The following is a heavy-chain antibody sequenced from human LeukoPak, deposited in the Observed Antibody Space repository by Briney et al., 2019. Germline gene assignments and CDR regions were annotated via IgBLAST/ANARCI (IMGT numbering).Heavy chain of an antibody. Sequence: PGGSLRLSCEASGFTFSTYTMNWVRQAPGKGLEWVASISSSSDYIYYADPVKGRFSISRDNAKKSLNLQMNSLRAEDTAVYYCAREVPAAMSGFGIWGQGTMVTVSS. D-gene: IGHD2-2*01. CDR1: GFTFSTYT. CDR3: AREVPAAMSGFGI. J-gene: IGHJ3*02. V-gene: IGHV3-21*01. CDR2: ISSSSDYI.